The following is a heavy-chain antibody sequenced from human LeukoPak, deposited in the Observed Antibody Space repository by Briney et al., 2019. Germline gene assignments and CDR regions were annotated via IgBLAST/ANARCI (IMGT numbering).Heavy chain of an antibody. CDR2: VNPRSGDA. Sequence: ASVKVSCKASGYTFTGYYVHWVRQATGQGLEWMGWVNPRSGDAGYLQKFQGRLTITRDSSIDTAYMDLSGLNSEDTAVYYCARGVPLGYCTYGVCYPPYYFDYWGQGTLVTASS. V-gene: IGHV1-8*03. CDR3: ARGVPLGYCTYGVCYPPYYFDY. J-gene: IGHJ4*02. D-gene: IGHD2-8*01. CDR1: GYTFTGYY.